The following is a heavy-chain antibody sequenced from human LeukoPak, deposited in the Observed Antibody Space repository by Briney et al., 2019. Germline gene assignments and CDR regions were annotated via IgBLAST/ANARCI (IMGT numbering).Heavy chain of an antibody. CDR2: ISAYNGNT. CDR3: ARPLAHADAFDI. V-gene: IGHV1-18*01. CDR1: GYTFTSYG. Sequence: ASVKVSCKASGYTFTSYGISWVRQAPGQGLEWMGWISAYNGNTNYAQKLQGRVTMTTDTSTSTAYMELSRLRSDDTAVYYCARPLAHADAFDIWGQGTMVTVSS. J-gene: IGHJ3*02.